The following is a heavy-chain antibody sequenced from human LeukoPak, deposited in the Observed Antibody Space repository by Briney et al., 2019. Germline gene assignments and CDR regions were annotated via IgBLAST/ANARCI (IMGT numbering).Heavy chain of an antibody. J-gene: IGHJ4*02. D-gene: IGHD3-22*01. CDR3: ARDGGAYDSSGYFVYFDY. CDR2: ISTSGSYL. Sequence: GGSLRLSCAASGFTFSSYTINWVRQAPGKGLEWVSSISTSGSYLYYADSVKGRFTISRDNAKSSLYLQMNSLRAEDTAVYYCARDGGAYDSSGYFVYFDYWGQGTLVTVSS. CDR1: GFTFSSYT. V-gene: IGHV3-21*01.